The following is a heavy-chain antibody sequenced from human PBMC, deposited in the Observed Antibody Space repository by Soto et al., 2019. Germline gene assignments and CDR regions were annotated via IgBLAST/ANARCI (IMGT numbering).Heavy chain of an antibody. V-gene: IGHV3-21*01. CDR2: ISSSSSYI. D-gene: IGHD3-10*01. J-gene: IGHJ6*02. Sequence: GSLRLSCAASGFTFSSYSMNWVRQAPGKGLEWVSSISSSSSYIYYADSVKGRFTISRDNAKNSLYLQMNSLRAEDTAVYYCARVMSVRGVISNYYYYGMDVWGQGTTVTVSS. CDR3: ARVMSVRGVISNYYYYGMDV. CDR1: GFTFSSYS.